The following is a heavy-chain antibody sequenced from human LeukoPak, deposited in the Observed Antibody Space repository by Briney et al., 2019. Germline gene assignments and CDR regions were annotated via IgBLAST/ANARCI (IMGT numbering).Heavy chain of an antibody. Sequence: SETLSLTCAVYGGSFSAYYWSWIRQPPGKGLEWIGEINHSGSTNYNPSLKSRVTISVDTSKNQFSLKLSSVTAADTAVYYCARRTRYYGPFDPWGQGTLVTVSS. V-gene: IGHV4-34*01. CDR3: ARRTRYYGPFDP. CDR1: GGSFSAYY. CDR2: INHSGST. D-gene: IGHD3-10*01. J-gene: IGHJ5*02.